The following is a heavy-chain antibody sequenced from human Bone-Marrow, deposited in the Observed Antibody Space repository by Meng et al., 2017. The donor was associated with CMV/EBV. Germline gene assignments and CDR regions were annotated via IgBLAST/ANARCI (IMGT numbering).Heavy chain of an antibody. V-gene: IGHV4-34*01. CDR1: GGSFSGYY. J-gene: IGHJ6*02. CDR3: ARDYGMDV. Sequence: GSLRLSCAVYGGSFSGYYWSWIRQPPGKGLEWIGEINHSGSTNYNPSLKSRVTISVDTSKNQFSLKLSSVTAADTAVYYCARDYGMDVWGQGTTVTFSS. CDR2: INHSGST.